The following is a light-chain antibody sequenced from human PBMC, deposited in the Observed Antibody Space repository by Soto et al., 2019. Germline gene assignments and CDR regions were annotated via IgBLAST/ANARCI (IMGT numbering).Light chain of an antibody. Sequence: EIVLTQSPAILYLSPGEGATLSCGSSQSVSSYYLAWYQQKPGLAPRLLIYDTSSRATGIPDRFSGSGSGTDFTLTISRLEPEDFAVYYCQQRSNWPPVTFGGGTKVDIK. CDR3: QQRSNWPPVT. CDR2: DTS. CDR1: QSVSSYY. V-gene: IGKV3D-20*02. J-gene: IGKJ4*01.